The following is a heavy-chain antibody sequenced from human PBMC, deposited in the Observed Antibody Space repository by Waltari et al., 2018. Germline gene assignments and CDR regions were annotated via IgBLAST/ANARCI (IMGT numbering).Heavy chain of an antibody. CDR1: GFTFSSYA. D-gene: IGHD1-26*01. Sequence: QVQLAESGGGVVQPGRSLRISCAASGFTFSSYAFHWVRQSPDKGLEWMALISFDENDKYYADSVKGRFTISRDNSENTLYLQMNSLRPEDTAVYYCARDEVPGKFDSWGQGTLVTVSS. CDR2: ISFDENDK. CDR3: ARDEVPGKFDS. J-gene: IGHJ4*02. V-gene: IGHV3-30-3*01.